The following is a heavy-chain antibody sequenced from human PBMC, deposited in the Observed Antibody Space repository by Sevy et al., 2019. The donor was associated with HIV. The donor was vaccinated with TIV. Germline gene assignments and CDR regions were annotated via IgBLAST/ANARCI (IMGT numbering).Heavy chain of an antibody. J-gene: IGHJ4*02. Sequence: GGSLRLSCAASGFTFTSYAMSWVRQAPGKGLEWVSAISGSGGRTYYADSVKGRFTISRDNSKNTPNLQMNSLRAEDTAIYYCAKPTSYVYGSSSDPLPSSRNDYWGQGTLVTVSS. CDR3: AKPTSYVYGSSSDPLPSSRNDY. CDR2: ISGSGGRT. V-gene: IGHV3-23*01. CDR1: GFTFTSYA. D-gene: IGHD3-10*01.